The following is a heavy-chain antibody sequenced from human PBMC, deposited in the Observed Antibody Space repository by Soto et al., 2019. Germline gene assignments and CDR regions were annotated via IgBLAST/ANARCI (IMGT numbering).Heavy chain of an antibody. J-gene: IGHJ6*02. CDR1: GFTFGDYA. Sequence: PGGSLRLACTASGFTFGDYAMSWVRQAPGKGLEWVGFIRSKAYGGTTEYAASVKGRFTISRDDSKSIAYLQMNSRKTEDTAVYYCTGVTRVRGVIIAEYYYYGMDVWGQGTTVTVSS. CDR2: IRSKAYGGTT. CDR3: TGVTRVRGVIIAEYYYYGMDV. D-gene: IGHD3-10*01. V-gene: IGHV3-49*04.